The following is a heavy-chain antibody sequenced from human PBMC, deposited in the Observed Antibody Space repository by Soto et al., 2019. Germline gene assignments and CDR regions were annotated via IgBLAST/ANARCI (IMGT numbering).Heavy chain of an antibody. V-gene: IGHV4-59*01. D-gene: IGHD3-22*01. CDR3: ARERTFGSSSYYVDY. J-gene: IGHJ4*02. CDR1: GGSISSYY. Sequence: LSLTCTVSGGSISSYYWSWIRQPPGKGLEWIGYIYYSGSTNYNPSLKSRVTISVETSKNQFSLNLSSVTAADTAVYYCARERTFGSSSYYVDYWGQGTLVTVSS. CDR2: IYYSGST.